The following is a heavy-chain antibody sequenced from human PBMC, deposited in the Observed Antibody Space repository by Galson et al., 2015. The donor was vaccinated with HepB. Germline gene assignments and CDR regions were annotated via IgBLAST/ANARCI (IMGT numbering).Heavy chain of an antibody. D-gene: IGHD2-2*02. Sequence: SVKVSCKASGGTFSSYAISWVRQAPGQGLEWMGGIIPIFGTANYAQKFQGRVTITADESTSTAYMELSSLRSEDTAVYYCASLDRYCSSTSCYIDAFDIWGQGTMVTPSS. J-gene: IGHJ3*02. CDR3: ASLDRYCSSTSCYIDAFDI. CDR2: IIPIFGTA. CDR1: GGTFSSYA. V-gene: IGHV1-69*13.